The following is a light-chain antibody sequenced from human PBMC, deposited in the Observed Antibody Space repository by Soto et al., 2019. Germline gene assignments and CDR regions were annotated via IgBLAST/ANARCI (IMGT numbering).Light chain of an antibody. CDR2: WAS. Sequence: DILLTQSPDSLAVSLDERATINCQSRQMVLARTINENAVSWYQHKPGRPPTLLISWASRRESGVPSRFRGSGSETDFRLAIDSVQTEDVAVYHGHQFYTNSYTFGQGTKVDIK. V-gene: IGKV4-1*01. CDR1: QMVLARTINENA. CDR3: HQFYTNSYT. J-gene: IGKJ2*01.